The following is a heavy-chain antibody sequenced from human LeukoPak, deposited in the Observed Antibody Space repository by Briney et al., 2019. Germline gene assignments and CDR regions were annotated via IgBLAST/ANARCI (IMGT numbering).Heavy chain of an antibody. D-gene: IGHD2/OR15-2a*01. V-gene: IGHV1-2*02. CDR2: INPNSGGT. J-gene: IGHJ5*02. CDR3: ARRIRNVNWFDP. CDR1: GYTFTGYY. Sequence: ASVKVSCKASGYTFTGYYMHWVRQAPAQGLEWMGWINPNSGGTNYAQKFQGRVTMTRDTSISTAYMELSRLRSDDTAVYYCARRIRNVNWFDPWGQGTLVTVSS.